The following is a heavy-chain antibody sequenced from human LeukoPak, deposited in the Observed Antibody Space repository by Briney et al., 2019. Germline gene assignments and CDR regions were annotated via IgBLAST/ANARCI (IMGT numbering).Heavy chain of an antibody. CDR2: IYYSGST. D-gene: IGHD3-9*01. Sequence: PSETLSLTCTLSGGSISSRSYYWGWIRQPPGKWLEWIGCIYYSGSTYYNPSLKSRVTISVDTSKNQFSLKLSSVTAADTAVYYCARVYDILTGPPVLWGKGTTVTVSS. J-gene: IGHJ6*04. CDR3: ARVYDILTGPPVL. V-gene: IGHV4-39*07. CDR1: GGSISSRSYY.